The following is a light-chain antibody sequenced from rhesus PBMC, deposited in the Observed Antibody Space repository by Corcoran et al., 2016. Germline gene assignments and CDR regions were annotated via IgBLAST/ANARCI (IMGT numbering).Light chain of an antibody. CDR1: QSVNNN. CDR3: QQGSNWPVT. Sequence: DIVMTQSPATLSVSPGERAILSCRASQSVNNNLAWFQQKPGQAPRLLLYDATNRATAVPYRFSATGSGTDFTLTISSLDPEDVGVYYCQQGSNWPVTFGGVTKVDI. V-gene: IGKV3-35*01. J-gene: IGKJ4*01. CDR2: DAT.